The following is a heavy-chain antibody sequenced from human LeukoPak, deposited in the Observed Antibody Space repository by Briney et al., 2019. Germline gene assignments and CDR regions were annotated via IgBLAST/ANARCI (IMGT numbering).Heavy chain of an antibody. CDR1: GFTFSSYW. V-gene: IGHV4-39*01. CDR3: ARHVSGYYDAFDI. CDR2: IYYSGST. J-gene: IGHJ3*02. Sequence: PGGSLRLSCAASGFTFSSYWMSWVRQAPGKGLEWIGTIYYSGSTYYNPSLKSRVTISIDTSKKQFSLKLSSVTAADTAVFYCARHVSGYYDAFDIWDQGTMVTVSS. D-gene: IGHD3-9*01.